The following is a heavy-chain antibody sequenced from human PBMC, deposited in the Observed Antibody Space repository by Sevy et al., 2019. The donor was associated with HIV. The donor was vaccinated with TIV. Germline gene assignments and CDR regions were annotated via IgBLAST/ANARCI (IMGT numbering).Heavy chain of an antibody. J-gene: IGHJ6*02. V-gene: IGHV3-30-3*01. CDR2: ISYDGSNK. D-gene: IGHD3-3*02. CDR1: GFTFSSYA. CDR3: ARDSIYLGGMDV. Sequence: GGSLRLSCAASGFTFSSYAMHGVRQAPGKGLEWVAVISYDGSNKYYADSVKGRFTISRDNSKNTLYLQMNSLRAEDTAVYYCARDSIYLGGMDVWGQGTTVTVSS.